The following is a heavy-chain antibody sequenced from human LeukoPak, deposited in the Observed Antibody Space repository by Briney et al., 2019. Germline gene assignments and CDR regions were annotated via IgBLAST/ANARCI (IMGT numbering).Heavy chain of an antibody. CDR3: ARGAYSKPRGFMDV. CDR1: GYTFTSYD. D-gene: IGHD4-11*01. CDR2: MNPNSGNT. V-gene: IGHV1-8*03. J-gene: IGHJ6*03. Sequence: ASVKVSCKASGYTFTSYDINWVRQATGQGLEWMGWMNPNSGNTGYAQKFQGRVTITRNTSISTAYMELSSLRFEDTAVYYCARGAYSKPRGFMDVWGKGTTVTVSS.